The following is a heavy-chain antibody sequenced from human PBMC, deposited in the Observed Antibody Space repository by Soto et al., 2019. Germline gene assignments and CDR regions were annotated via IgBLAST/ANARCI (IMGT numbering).Heavy chain of an antibody. Sequence: SETLSLTCTVSGGSISSSDYYWGWVRQPPGKGLEWIGIIFYSGDTYYTPSLKSRVTMSVDTSKNQFSLKLNSVTAADTAVYYCARRRNSSIYFDYWGQGILVTSPQ. D-gene: IGHD2-21*01. V-gene: IGHV4-39*01. CDR3: ARRRNSSIYFDY. CDR1: GGSISSSDYY. CDR2: IFYSGDT. J-gene: IGHJ4*02.